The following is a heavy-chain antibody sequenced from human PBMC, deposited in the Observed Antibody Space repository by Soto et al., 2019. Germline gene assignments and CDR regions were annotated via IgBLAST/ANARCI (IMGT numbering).Heavy chain of an antibody. V-gene: IGHV3-15*07. D-gene: IGHD4-17*01. J-gene: IGHJ5*02. CDR2: IKSKTDGGTT. CDR3: TTELRATTVVNNWFDP. CDR1: SVSNAW. Sequence: SVSNAWMNWVRQAPGKGLEWFGRIKSKTDGGTTDYAAPVKGRFTISRDDSKNTLYLQMNSLKTEDTAVYYCTTELRATTVVNNWFDPWGQGTLVTVSS.